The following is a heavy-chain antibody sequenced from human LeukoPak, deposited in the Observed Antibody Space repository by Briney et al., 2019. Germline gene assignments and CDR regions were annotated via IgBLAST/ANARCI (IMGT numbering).Heavy chain of an antibody. CDR2: ISAYNGNT. Sequence: ASVKVSCKTSGYSFTTYGTNWVRQAPGQGLEWMGWISAYNGNTNYAQKLQGRVTMTTDTSTSTAYMELRSLRSDDTAVYYCARDFRSYMDVWGKGTTVTVSS. J-gene: IGHJ6*03. CDR3: ARDFRSYMDV. V-gene: IGHV1-18*01. CDR1: GYSFTTYG.